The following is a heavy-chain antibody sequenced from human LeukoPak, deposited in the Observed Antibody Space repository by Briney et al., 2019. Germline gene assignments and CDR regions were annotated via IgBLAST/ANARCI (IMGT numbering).Heavy chain of an antibody. D-gene: IGHD2-15*01. CDR3: ARANAYCSGGACWHFDY. CDR1: GYIFTSYY. J-gene: IGHJ4*02. V-gene: IGHV1-46*01. CDR2: INPSGGST. Sequence: ASVKVSCMASGYIFTSYYMHWVRQAPGQGLEWMGIINPSGGSTTYAQKFQGKFTMTRDMSTSTVYMELSSLRSEDTAVYYCARANAYCSGGACWHFDYWGQGTLVTVSS.